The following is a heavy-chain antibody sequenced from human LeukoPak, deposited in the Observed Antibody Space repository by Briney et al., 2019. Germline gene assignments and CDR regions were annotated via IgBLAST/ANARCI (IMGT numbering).Heavy chain of an antibody. CDR2: FSDNGDGI. CDR3: AERLRDGYNSPIDY. D-gene: IGHD5-24*01. Sequence: GGSLRLSCLASGFTITTYAMNWVRQAPGKVLEWVSGFSDNGDGIHYADSVKDRFTISRDIPRNTLYLQMNSLRDDDTAVYYCAERLRDGYNSPIDYWGQGILVTVSS. CDR1: GFTITTYA. V-gene: IGHV3-23*01. J-gene: IGHJ4*02.